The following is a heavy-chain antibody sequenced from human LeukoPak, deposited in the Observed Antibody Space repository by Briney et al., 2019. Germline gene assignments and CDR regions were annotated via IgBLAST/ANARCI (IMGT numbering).Heavy chain of an antibody. D-gene: IGHD3-10*01. CDR1: GFTFSSYW. Sequence: GGSLRLSCAASGFTFSSYWMHWVRQAPGKGLVWVSRINSDGINTYYADSVKGRFSISRDNAKNTLYLQMNSLRAEDTAVYYCARGYGDWFDPWGQGTMVTVSS. CDR2: INSDGINT. J-gene: IGHJ5*02. CDR3: ARGYGDWFDP. V-gene: IGHV3-74*01.